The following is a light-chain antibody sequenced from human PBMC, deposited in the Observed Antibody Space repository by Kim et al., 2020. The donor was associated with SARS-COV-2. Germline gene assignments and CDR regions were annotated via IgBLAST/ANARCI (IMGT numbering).Light chain of an antibody. Sequence: QSALTQPASVSGSPGQSITISCTGTSSDVGNYNSVSWYQQYPGKAPRLLIYAVTKRPSGVSNRFSGSKSGNTASLIISGLRDEDEGDYYCTSYTTITTWVFGGGTQLTVL. V-gene: IGLV2-14*02. CDR2: AVT. CDR3: TSYTTITTWV. CDR1: SSDVGNYNS. J-gene: IGLJ3*02.